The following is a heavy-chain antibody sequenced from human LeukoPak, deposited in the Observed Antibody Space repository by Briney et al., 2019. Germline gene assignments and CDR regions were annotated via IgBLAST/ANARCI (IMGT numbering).Heavy chain of an antibody. Sequence: PSETLSLTCTVSGGSISSSSYYWGWIRQPPGKGLEWIGSIYYSGSTYYNPSLKSRVTISVDTSKNQFSLKLSSVTAADTAVYYCARLGVRGVYPVDYWGQGTLVTVSS. CDR2: IYYSGST. CDR3: ARLGVRGVYPVDY. CDR1: GGSISSSSYY. V-gene: IGHV4-39*01. J-gene: IGHJ4*02. D-gene: IGHD3-10*01.